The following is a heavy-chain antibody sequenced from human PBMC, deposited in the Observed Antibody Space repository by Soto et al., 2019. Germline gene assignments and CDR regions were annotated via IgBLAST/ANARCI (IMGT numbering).Heavy chain of an antibody. CDR2: IKTDGTYA. D-gene: IGHD3-22*01. CDR3: AAGGSGYYAN. CDR1: GFTLSTYW. Sequence: EVQLVESGGDLVQPGGSLRLSCAASGFTLSTYWMHWVRQAPGKGLLWVSRIKTDGTYATYADSVKGRFTISRDNAKNTLYLQMNSLRVGDAAVYYCAAGGSGYYANWGQGTLVTVSS. J-gene: IGHJ4*02. V-gene: IGHV3-74*01.